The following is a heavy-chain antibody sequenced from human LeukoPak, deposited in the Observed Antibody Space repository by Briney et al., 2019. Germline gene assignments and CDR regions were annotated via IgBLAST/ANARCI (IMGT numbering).Heavy chain of an antibody. Sequence: GGSLRLSCAASGFTFSSYAMHWARQAPGKELEWVAVISYDGSNKYYADSVKGRFTISRDNSKNTLYLQMNSLRAEDTAVYYCASASGGVGWELLGWFDPWGQGTLVTVSA. CDR2: ISYDGSNK. D-gene: IGHD1-26*01. CDR3: ASASGGVGWELLGWFDP. J-gene: IGHJ5*02. CDR1: GFTFSSYA. V-gene: IGHV3-30-3*01.